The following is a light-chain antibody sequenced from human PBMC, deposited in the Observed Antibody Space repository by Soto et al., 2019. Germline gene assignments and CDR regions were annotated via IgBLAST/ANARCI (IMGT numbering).Light chain of an antibody. CDR1: SSDVGTYNY. V-gene: IGLV2-8*01. Sequence: QSVLTQPPSASGSPGQSVTISCTGTSSDVGTYNYVSWYQQHPGKAPKLMIYDVSKRPSGVPDRFSGSKSGNTASLTVSGRQAEDEADYYCISYAGSSIWVFGGGTKVTVL. CDR2: DVS. CDR3: ISYAGSSIWV. J-gene: IGLJ3*02.